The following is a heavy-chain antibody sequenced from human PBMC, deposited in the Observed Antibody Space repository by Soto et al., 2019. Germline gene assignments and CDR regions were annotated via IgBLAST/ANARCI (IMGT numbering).Heavy chain of an antibody. CDR2: IWYDGNNK. D-gene: IGHD3-22*01. CDR1: GFTFSNYG. V-gene: IGHV3-33*01. J-gene: IGHJ5*02. CDR3: ARDRDSSGYYNWFDP. Sequence: QVQLVESGGGVVQPGRSLRLSCAASGFTFSNYGMHWVRQAPGKGLEWVAVIWYDGNNKYYADSVQGRFTISRDNSKNTLYLQMNSLRAEDTAVYYCARDRDSSGYYNWFDPWGQGTLVTVSS.